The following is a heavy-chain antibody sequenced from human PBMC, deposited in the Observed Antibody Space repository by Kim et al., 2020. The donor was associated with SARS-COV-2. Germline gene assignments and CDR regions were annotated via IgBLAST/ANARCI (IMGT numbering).Heavy chain of an antibody. J-gene: IGHJ4*02. D-gene: IGHD6-13*01. CDR3: ARDSGYSSSWAFDY. V-gene: IGHV1-69*01. Sequence: AQKCQGRVTITADESTSTAYMELSSLRSEDTAVYYCARDSGYSSSWAFDYWGQGTLVTVSS.